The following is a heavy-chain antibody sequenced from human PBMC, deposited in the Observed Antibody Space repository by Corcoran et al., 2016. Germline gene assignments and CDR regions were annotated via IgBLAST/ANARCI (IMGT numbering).Heavy chain of an antibody. CDR1: GYTFTGYY. Sequence: QVQLVQSGAEVKKPGASVKVSCKASGYTFTGYYMHWVRQAPGQGLEWMGWINLNSGGTNYAKKFQGWVTMTRDTSISTAYMELSRLKSDDTAVYYCARDGGSRYLWGYYCGMALWGQGTTVTVSS. V-gene: IGHV1-2*04. CDR2: INLNSGGT. CDR3: ARDGGSRYLWGYYCGMAL. D-gene: IGHD3-16*01. J-gene: IGHJ6*02.